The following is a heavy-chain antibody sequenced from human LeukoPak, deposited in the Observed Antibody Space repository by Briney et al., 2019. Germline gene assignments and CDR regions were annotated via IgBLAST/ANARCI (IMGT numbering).Heavy chain of an antibody. CDR2: INHSGST. CDR3: ARDKIGGINFDY. CDR1: GGSISSYY. D-gene: IGHD2/OR15-2a*01. Sequence: PSETLSLTCTVSGGSISSYYWSWIRQPPGKGLEWIGKINHSGSTNYNPSLKSRVTISVDTSKNQFSLKVSSVTAADTAVYYCARDKIGGINFDYWGQGTLITVSA. V-gene: IGHV4-34*01. J-gene: IGHJ4*02.